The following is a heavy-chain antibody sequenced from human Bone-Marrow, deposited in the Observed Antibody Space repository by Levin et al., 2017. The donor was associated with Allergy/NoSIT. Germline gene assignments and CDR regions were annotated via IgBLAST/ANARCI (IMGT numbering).Heavy chain of an antibody. J-gene: IGHJ6*02. CDR2: ISSGAIYT. V-gene: IGHV3-21*01. Sequence: LSLTCVASGFMFRNYSMNWVRQTPGKGLEWVSSISSGAIYTYHADSLEGRFTISRDNDQNSLFLAMTILKVEDTAVYYCAKDFYYGSGSPRGYGMDVWGQGTTVTVSS. CDR3: AKDFYYGSGSPRGYGMDV. D-gene: IGHD3-10*01. CDR1: GFMFRNYS.